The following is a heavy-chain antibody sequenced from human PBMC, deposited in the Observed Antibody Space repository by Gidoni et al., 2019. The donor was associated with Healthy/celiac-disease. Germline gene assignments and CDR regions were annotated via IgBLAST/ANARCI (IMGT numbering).Heavy chain of an antibody. CDR2: IDYSGST. Sequence: QLQLQESGPGLVQPSETLSLTCTVSGGSISSSSYYWGWIRQPPGKGLEWIGSIDYSGSTYYNPSLKSRVTISVDTSKNQFSLKLSSVTAADTAVYYCARDGVGATTAGNDAFDIWGQGTMVTVSS. V-gene: IGHV4-39*02. CDR3: ARDGVGATTAGNDAFDI. CDR1: GGSISSSSYY. D-gene: IGHD1-26*01. J-gene: IGHJ3*02.